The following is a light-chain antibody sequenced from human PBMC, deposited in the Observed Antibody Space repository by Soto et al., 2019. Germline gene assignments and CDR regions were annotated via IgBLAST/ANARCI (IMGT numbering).Light chain of an antibody. CDR3: SSYTSSSTLGV. J-gene: IGLJ1*01. CDR2: DVS. V-gene: IGLV2-14*03. CDR1: SSDVGDYNH. Sequence: QYVLTQPASVSGSPGQSITMSCTGTSSDVGDYNHVSWYQQHPGKAPKLMIFDVSNRPSGVSNRFSGSKSGNTASLTISGLQAEDEADYYCSSYTSSSTLGVFGTGTKLTVL.